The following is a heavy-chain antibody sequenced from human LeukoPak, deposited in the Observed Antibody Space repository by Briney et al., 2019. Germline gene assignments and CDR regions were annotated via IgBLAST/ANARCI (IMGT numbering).Heavy chain of an antibody. D-gene: IGHD2-2*01. V-gene: IGHV3-21*01. CDR2: ISSSSSYI. CDR1: GFTFSSYS. Sequence: GGSLRLSXAASGFTFSSYSMNWVRQAPGKGLEWVSSISSSSSYIYYADSVKGRFTISRDNAKNSLYLQMNSLRAEDTAVYYCARDADYCSSTSCYDYWGQGTLVTVSS. CDR3: ARDADYCSSTSCYDY. J-gene: IGHJ4*02.